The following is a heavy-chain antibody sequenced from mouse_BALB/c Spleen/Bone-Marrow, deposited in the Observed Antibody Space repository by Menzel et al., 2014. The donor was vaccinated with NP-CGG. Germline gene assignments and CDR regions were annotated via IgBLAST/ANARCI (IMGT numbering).Heavy chain of an antibody. V-gene: IGHV3-6*02. J-gene: IGHJ2*01. CDR3: ARGNYVDY. CDR1: CYSITSGYY. CDR2: ISYDGSN. Sequence: VQLQQSGPGLVKPSQSLSLTCSVTCYSITSGYYWNWIRQFPGNKLEWMGYISYDGSNNYNPSLKNRISITRDTSKNQFFLKLNSVTTEDTATYYCARGNYVDYWGQGTTLTVSS.